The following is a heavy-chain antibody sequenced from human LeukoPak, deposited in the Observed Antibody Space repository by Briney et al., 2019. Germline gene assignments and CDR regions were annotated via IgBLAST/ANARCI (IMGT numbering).Heavy chain of an antibody. CDR3: ARDRGVTTTDY. Sequence: GGSLRLSCAASGYTFSGYSMNWVRQAPGKGLEWVSSISSSSSYIYYADSVKGRFTISRDNAKNSLYLQMNSLRAEDTAVYYCARDRGVTTTDYWGQGTLVTVSS. V-gene: IGHV3-21*01. D-gene: IGHD4-17*01. J-gene: IGHJ4*02. CDR2: ISSSSSYI. CDR1: GYTFSGYS.